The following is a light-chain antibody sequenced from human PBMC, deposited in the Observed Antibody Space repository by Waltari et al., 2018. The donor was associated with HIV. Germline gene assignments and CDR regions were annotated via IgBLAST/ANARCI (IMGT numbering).Light chain of an antibody. Sequence: EIVLTQSPGTLSLSPGETATLSCRASQSVGSDYLAWYQQRHGQAPRVLMYGASNRATGVPDRVSGAGSGTDFTLTITRLEPEDFAVYFCQQNAASPLTFGGGTKVEIK. CDR2: GAS. CDR3: QQNAASPLT. J-gene: IGKJ4*01. CDR1: QSVGSDY. V-gene: IGKV3-20*01.